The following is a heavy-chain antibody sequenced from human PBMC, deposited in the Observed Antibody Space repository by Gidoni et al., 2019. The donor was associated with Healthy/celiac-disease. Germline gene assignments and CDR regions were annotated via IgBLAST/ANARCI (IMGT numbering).Heavy chain of an antibody. V-gene: IGHV3-7*01. CDR3: ARDIVVVPAASSGDYYYYGMDV. CDR2: IKQDGSEK. CDR1: GFTLSSSW. J-gene: IGHJ6*02. D-gene: IGHD2-2*01. Sequence: EVQLVESGGGLVQPGGSLRLSCAAYGFTLSSSWMGWVRKAPGKGPEWVANIKQDGSEKYYVDSVKGRFTISRDNAKNSLYLQMNSLRAEDTAVYYCARDIVVVPAASSGDYYYYGMDVWGQGTTVTVSS.